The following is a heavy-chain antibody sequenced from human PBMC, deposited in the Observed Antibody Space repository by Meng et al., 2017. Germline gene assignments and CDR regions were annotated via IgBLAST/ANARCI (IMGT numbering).Heavy chain of an antibody. CDR1: GFTFGDYA. J-gene: IGHJ3*02. D-gene: IGHD2-15*01. V-gene: IGHV3-49*03. CDR3: TRVASVVVVAATPSMSSRPPIAFDI. CDR2: ISSKAYGGTT. Sequence: GGSLRLSCTASGFTFGDYAMSWFRQAPGKGLEWVGFISSKAYGGTTEYAASVKGRFTISRDDSKSIAYLQMNSLKTEDTAVYYCTRVASVVVVAATPSMSSRPPIAFDIWGQGTMVTVSS.